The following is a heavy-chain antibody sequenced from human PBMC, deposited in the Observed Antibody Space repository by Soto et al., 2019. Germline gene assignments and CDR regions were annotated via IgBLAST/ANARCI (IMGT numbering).Heavy chain of an antibody. J-gene: IGHJ4*02. CDR1: GFTFSSCG. V-gene: IGHV3-33*01. Sequence: GGSLRLSCAASGFTFSSCGMHWVRQAPGKGLEWVAVIWYDGSNKYYADSVKGRFTISRDNSKNTLYLQMNSLRAEDTAVYYCARDGERTEMATTPFDYWGQGTLVTVSS. CDR2: IWYDGSNK. CDR3: ARDGERTEMATTPFDY. D-gene: IGHD5-12*01.